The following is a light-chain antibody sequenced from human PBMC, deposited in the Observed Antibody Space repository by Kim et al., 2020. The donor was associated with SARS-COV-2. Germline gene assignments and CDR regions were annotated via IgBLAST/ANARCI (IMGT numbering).Light chain of an antibody. J-gene: IGLJ3*02. CDR2: EVS. CDR1: RSAVGGYNY. Sequence: GQSVTSSCTGTRSAVGGYNYVSWYQQHPGKAPKLRIYEVSKRPSGVPDRFSGSKSGNTASLTVSGLQAEDEADYYCNSYAGSNNWVFGGGTQLTVL. CDR3: NSYAGSNNWV. V-gene: IGLV2-8*01.